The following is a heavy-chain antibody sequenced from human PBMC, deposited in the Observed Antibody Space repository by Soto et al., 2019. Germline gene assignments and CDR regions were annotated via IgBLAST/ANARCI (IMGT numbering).Heavy chain of an antibody. V-gene: IGHV3-30*03. CDR2: LSFDASKK. J-gene: IGHJ4*02. CDR3: RVGAAD. Sequence: QVQLVESGGGVVQPGRSLRLSCAASGFNFSAYGMHWVRQAPGTGLELVALLSFDASKKYYADSVKGRFTISRDTSRNTLYLQMNSLRVEDTAVYYCRVGAADWGQGTRVTASS. CDR1: GFNFSAYG. D-gene: IGHD1-26*01.